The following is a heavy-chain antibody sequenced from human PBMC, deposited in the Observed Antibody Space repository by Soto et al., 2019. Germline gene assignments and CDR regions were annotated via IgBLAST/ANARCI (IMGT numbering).Heavy chain of an antibody. CDR2: ISGSGGST. D-gene: IGHD3-10*01. V-gene: IGHV3-23*01. Sequence: EVQLLESGGGLVQPGGSLRLSCAASGFTFSSYAMSWVRQAPGKGLEWVSAISGSGGSTYYADSGKGRFTISRDNSRNPLFLQMNSLRDEDTAVYYCAKDSLLWFGDVWFDPWGQGTLVIVSA. J-gene: IGHJ5*02. CDR1: GFTFSSYA. CDR3: AKDSLLWFGDVWFDP.